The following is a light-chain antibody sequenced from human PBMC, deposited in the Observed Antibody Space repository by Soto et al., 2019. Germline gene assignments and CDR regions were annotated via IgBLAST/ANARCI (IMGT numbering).Light chain of an antibody. J-gene: IGLJ1*01. CDR1: NIGSKS. CDR2: YNN. Sequence: SYELTQPPSVSVAPGKTARITCEENNIGSKSVHWYQQKPGQAPVLVIYYNNDRPSGIPERFSGSNSGSTATLTISRVEAGDEADYYCQAWESSRDHAYVFGTGTKVTVL. V-gene: IGLV3-21*01. CDR3: QAWESSRDHAYV.